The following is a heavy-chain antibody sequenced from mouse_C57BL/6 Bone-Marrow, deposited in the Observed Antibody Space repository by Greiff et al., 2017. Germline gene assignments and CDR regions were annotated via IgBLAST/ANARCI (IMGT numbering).Heavy chain of an antibody. D-gene: IGHD2-4*01. CDR3: ASYDYDGGFAD. Sequence: VQRVESGPGLVAPSQSLSITCTVSGFSLTSYGVDWVRQSPGKGLEWLGVIWGVGSTNYNSALKSRLSISKDNSKSQVFLKMNSLQTDDTAMYYCASYDYDGGFADWGKGTLVTVSA. CDR2: IWGVGST. J-gene: IGHJ3*01. V-gene: IGHV2-6*01. CDR1: GFSLTSYG.